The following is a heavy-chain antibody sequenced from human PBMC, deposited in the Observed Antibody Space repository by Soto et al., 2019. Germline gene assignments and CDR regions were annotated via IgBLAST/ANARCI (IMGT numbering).Heavy chain of an antibody. V-gene: IGHV3-7*04. CDR3: SGGVGDAF. Sequence: EVHLMESGGGLVQTGGSLRLSCAIFESTVRRDWMNWVRQAPGKGLEWVAHTNQDGSKKYYVDSVKGRFTISRDNSKNSLYLQMDDLSAGDTAIYYCSGGVGDAFWGQGTLVTVSS. CDR1: ESTVRRDW. D-gene: IGHD1-26*01. CDR2: TNQDGSKK. J-gene: IGHJ4*02.